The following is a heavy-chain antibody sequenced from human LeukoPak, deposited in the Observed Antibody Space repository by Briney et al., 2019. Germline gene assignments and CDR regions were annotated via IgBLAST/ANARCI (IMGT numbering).Heavy chain of an antibody. J-gene: IGHJ4*02. CDR2: FDPEDGET. Sequence: ASVRVSCQVSGYTLTELFMHSVRQAPGKGREWMGGFDPEDGETIYAQKFPGRVTMTEDTSTDTAYMELSSLRSEDTAVYYCATVVGYSYGQGPFDYWGQGTLVTVSS. D-gene: IGHD5-18*01. CDR1: GYTLTELF. CDR3: ATVVGYSYGQGPFDY. V-gene: IGHV1-24*01.